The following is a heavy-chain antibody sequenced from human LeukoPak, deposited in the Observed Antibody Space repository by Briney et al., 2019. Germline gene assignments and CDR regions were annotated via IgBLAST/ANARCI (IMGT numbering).Heavy chain of an antibody. CDR2: IKSKTDGGTT. CDR3: TADSSGGFGS. J-gene: IGHJ4*02. D-gene: IGHD6-19*01. V-gene: IGHV3-15*01. Sequence: GGSLRLSCAASGFTFSDAWMSWVRQAPGKWLEWIGRIKSKTDGGTTDYAAPMKDRFTISRDDSKNTLYLQMNSLKTEDTAVYYCTADSSGGFGSWGQGTLVTVSS. CDR1: GFTFSDAW.